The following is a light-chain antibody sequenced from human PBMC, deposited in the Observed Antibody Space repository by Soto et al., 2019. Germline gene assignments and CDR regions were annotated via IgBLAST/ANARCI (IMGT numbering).Light chain of an antibody. CDR3: QQYYNWHLYS. Sequence: EILMTQSPASLSVSPGGRATLSCRASQDISGSLAWYQQKPGQGPRLLLYGASTRATGIPARFSGSGSGPDFTLTIISLQSEDIAVYYCQQYYNWHLYSFGRGTRLEI. V-gene: IGKV3-15*01. CDR1: QDISGS. CDR2: GAS. J-gene: IGKJ2*03.